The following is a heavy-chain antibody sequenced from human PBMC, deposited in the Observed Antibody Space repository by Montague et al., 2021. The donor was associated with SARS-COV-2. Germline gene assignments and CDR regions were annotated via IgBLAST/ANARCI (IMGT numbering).Heavy chain of an antibody. CDR1: GASVSNSD. J-gene: IGHJ3*02. CDR3: ARETMTADAFDI. D-gene: IGHD1-14*01. V-gene: IGHV4-59*02. CDR2: FYSVGST. Sequence: SETLSLTCTVSGASVSNSDWGWIRQSPGKGLEWIGYFYSVGSTDYNPSLKSRVTISRDMSKNQFSLKVRSVTAADTAIYYCARETMTADAFDIWGQGTMVTVSS.